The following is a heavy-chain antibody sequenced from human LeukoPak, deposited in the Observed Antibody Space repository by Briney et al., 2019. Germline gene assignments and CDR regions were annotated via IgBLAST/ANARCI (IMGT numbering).Heavy chain of an antibody. CDR3: AKGFFIGTLTKNWFDP. CDR2: ISGSGGST. Sequence: GGSLRLSCAASGFTISSYAMGWARQAPGKGLEWVSAISGSGGSTYYADSLKGRFTISRDNSKNTVYLQMNSLRAEDTAEYYCAKGFFIGTLTKNWFDPWAREPWSPSPQ. V-gene: IGHV3-23*01. J-gene: IGHJ5*02. CDR1: GFTISSYA. D-gene: IGHD4-17*01.